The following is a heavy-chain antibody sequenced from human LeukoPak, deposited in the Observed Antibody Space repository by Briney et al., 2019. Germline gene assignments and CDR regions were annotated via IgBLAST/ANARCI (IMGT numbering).Heavy chain of an antibody. V-gene: IGHV3-30*02. Sequence: GGSLRLSCEASGFTFSTYGMHWVRQAPGKGLEWVAFLRYDGGDKYYADSVKGRFTISRDNSRNMLYLQMNSLRPEDTAVYYCASVPRPGIAAAGPIDFDYWGQGTLVTVSS. CDR3: ASVPRPGIAAAGPIDFDY. D-gene: IGHD6-13*01. CDR2: LRYDGGDK. J-gene: IGHJ4*02. CDR1: GFTFSTYG.